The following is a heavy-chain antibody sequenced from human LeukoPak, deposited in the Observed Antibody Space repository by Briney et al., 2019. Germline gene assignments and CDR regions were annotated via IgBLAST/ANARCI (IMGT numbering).Heavy chain of an antibody. J-gene: IGHJ4*02. D-gene: IGHD3-22*01. CDR3: AKYSSGPGDY. CDR1: GYSISSGYY. CDR2: IYHSGST. Sequence: TSETLSLTCAVSGYSISSGYYWGWIRQPPGQGLDWIGNIYHSGSTYYNPPLRSRFTISVDTSKNQFYLKLCSVTAPDTAVYDCAKYSSGPGDYWGQGTLVTVSS. V-gene: IGHV4-38-2*01.